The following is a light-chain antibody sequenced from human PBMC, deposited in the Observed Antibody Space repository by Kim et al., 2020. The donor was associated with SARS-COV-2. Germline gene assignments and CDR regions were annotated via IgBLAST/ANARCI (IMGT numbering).Light chain of an antibody. CDR1: QSVSSTY. CDR3: QQYDTSRT. Sequence: LSPGERATLSCRASQSVSSTYLAWYQQKPGQAPRLLMSDASTRATGIPDRFSGSGSETDFTLTISGLEPGGFAVYYCQQYDTSRTFGQGTKVDIK. J-gene: IGKJ1*01. V-gene: IGKV3-20*01. CDR2: DAS.